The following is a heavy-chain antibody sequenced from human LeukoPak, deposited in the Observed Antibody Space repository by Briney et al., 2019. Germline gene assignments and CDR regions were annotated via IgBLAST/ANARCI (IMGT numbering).Heavy chain of an antibody. CDR3: ATPDLRNCSGGSCYYFDY. CDR1: GGSISSSSYY. Sequence: PSETLSLTCSVSGGSISSSSYYWGWIRQPQGKGLEWIVSIFHSGSTYHNPSRKSRFTISVDPSKNQFSLKLRSVTAADTAVYYCATPDLRNCSGGSCYYFDYWGQGTLVTVSS. CDR2: IFHSGST. J-gene: IGHJ4*02. V-gene: IGHV4-39*01. D-gene: IGHD2-15*01.